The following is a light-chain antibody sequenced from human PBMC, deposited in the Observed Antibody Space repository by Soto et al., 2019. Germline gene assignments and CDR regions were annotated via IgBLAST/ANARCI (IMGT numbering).Light chain of an antibody. J-gene: IGKJ4*01. CDR3: QQLNSYPLT. Sequence: DIQLTQSPSFLSASVGDRVTITCRASQGIASYLAWYQQKPGKDPKLLIYAASTLHSGVPSKFSGSGSGPEFTLTISSLQPEEFATYYCQQLNSYPLTFGGGTKVEIK. V-gene: IGKV1-9*01. CDR2: AAS. CDR1: QGIASY.